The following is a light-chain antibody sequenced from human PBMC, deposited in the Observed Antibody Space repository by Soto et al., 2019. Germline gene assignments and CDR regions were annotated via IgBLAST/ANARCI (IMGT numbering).Light chain of an antibody. CDR2: DAS. Sequence: DIQMTQSPSTLSASVGDRVTITCRASHSISRWLAWYQQKPGKAPNLLIYDASSLEIGFPSRFSGSGSGTEFTLTISSLQPDDFATYYWKQYNSLLSIGGGTKVDSK. J-gene: IGKJ4*01. CDR1: HSISRW. CDR3: KQYNSLLS. V-gene: IGKV1-5*01.